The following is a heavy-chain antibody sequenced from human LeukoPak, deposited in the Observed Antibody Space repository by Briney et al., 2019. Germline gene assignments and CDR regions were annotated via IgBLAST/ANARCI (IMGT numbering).Heavy chain of an antibody. V-gene: IGHV1-2*02. D-gene: IGHD2-2*01. CDR1: GYTFTGYY. Sequence: ASVKVSCKASGYTFTGYYMHWVRQAPGQGLEWMGWINSNSGGTNYAQKFQGRVTMTRDTSISTAYMELSRLRSDDTAVYYCARGRDIVVVPAAGFDPWGQGTLVTVSS. CDR2: INSNSGGT. J-gene: IGHJ5*02. CDR3: ARGRDIVVVPAAGFDP.